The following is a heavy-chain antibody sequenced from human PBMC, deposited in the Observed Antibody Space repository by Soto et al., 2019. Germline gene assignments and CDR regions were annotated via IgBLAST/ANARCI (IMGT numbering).Heavy chain of an antibody. CDR2: IYPGDSDT. Sequence: WESLTIHCKSSGCSFTSYWISWVRQMPGKGLEWMGIIYPGDSDTRYSPSFQGQVTISADKSISTAYLQWSSLKASDTAMYYCARHATASYYDFWSSYYTMIPGDYYGMDVWGQGTTVTVSS. CDR1: GCSFTSYW. V-gene: IGHV5-51*01. D-gene: IGHD3-3*01. CDR3: ARHATASYYDFWSSYYTMIPGDYYGMDV. J-gene: IGHJ6*02.